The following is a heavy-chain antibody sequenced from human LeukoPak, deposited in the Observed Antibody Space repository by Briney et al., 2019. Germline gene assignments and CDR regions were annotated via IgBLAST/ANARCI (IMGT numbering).Heavy chain of an antibody. D-gene: IGHD5/OR15-5a*01. CDR1: GFTFSSFA. Sequence: GGSLRLSCVASGFTFSSFAMSWVRQAPGKGLEWVSLIIGSSGDTFYADSVRGRFSISRDNSKNRLYLQMNSLRAEDTALYYCVKGVYDYIEMGYFDYWGQGTLVTVSS. V-gene: IGHV3-23*01. CDR3: VKGVYDYIEMGYFDY. CDR2: IIGSSGDT. J-gene: IGHJ4*02.